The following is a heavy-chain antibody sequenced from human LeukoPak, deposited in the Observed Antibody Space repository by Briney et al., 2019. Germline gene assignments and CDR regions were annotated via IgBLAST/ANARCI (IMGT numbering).Heavy chain of an antibody. D-gene: IGHD3-10*01. CDR1: GFTVSSNY. CDR3: AREGRISRTKWHYYYYGMDV. CDR2: IYSGGST. V-gene: IGHV3-53*01. J-gene: IGHJ6*02. Sequence: QSGGSLRLSCAASGFTVSSNYMSWVRQAPGKGLEWVSVIYSGGSTYYADSVKGRLTISRDNSKNTLYLQMNSLRAEDTAVYYCAREGRISRTKWHYYYYGMDVWGQGTTVTVSS.